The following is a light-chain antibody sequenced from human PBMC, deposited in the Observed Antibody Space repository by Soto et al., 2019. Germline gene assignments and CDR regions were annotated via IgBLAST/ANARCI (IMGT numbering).Light chain of an antibody. Sequence: DIQMTQSPSSLSASVGDRVTISCRASQTIDNYLNWYQQKPGKAPTLVIFAASNLQSGVPSRFSGGGSGTDFTLTISSLQPEDFATYYCQQTYSQQNYGSPALTFGGGTKVEI. J-gene: IGKJ4*01. CDR1: QTIDNY. CDR3: QQTYSQQNYGSPALT. CDR2: AAS. V-gene: IGKV1-39*01.